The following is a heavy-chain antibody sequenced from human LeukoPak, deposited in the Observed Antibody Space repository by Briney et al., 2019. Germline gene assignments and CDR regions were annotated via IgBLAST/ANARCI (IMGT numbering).Heavy chain of an antibody. CDR3: AREPLPYCSGGSCYESAIDY. J-gene: IGHJ4*02. CDR2: GST. D-gene: IGHD2-15*01. V-gene: IGHV4-59*12. Sequence: GSTNYNNSLKSRVTISVDTSKNQFSLKLSSVTAADTAVYYCAREPLPYCSGGSCYESAIDYWGQGTLVTVSS.